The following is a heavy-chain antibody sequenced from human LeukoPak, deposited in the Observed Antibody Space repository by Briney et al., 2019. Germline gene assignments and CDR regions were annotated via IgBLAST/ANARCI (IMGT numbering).Heavy chain of an antibody. Sequence: ASVKVSCKASGYTFTSYGISWVRQAPGQGLEWMGWINPSDGDTKSARKFQGRVTMTRDTSISTAYLELSRLTSDDTAIYYCARDCSGADCYSGNAFDIWGQGTMVTVSS. J-gene: IGHJ3*02. CDR2: INPSDGDT. V-gene: IGHV1-2*02. D-gene: IGHD2-15*01. CDR3: ARDCSGADCYSGNAFDI. CDR1: GYTFTSYG.